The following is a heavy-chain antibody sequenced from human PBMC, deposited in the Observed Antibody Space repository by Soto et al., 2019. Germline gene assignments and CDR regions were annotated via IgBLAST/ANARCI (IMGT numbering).Heavy chain of an antibody. CDR2: IIPIFGTA. D-gene: IGHD2-2*01. CDR1: GGTFSSYA. Sequence: SSVKVSCKASGGTFSSYAISWVRQAPGQGLEWMGGIIPIFGTANYAQKFQGRVTITADESTSTAYMELSSLRSEDTAVYYCAIRYFKYRPLYYSDNCCQGTLVTVSS. V-gene: IGHV1-69*13. CDR3: AIRYFKYRPLYYSDN. J-gene: IGHJ4*02.